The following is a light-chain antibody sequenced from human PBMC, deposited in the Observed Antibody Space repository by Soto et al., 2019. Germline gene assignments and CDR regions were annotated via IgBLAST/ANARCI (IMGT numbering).Light chain of an antibody. CDR3: QQYAISPRT. V-gene: IGKV3-20*01. CDR1: QSVSSSY. Sequence: EIVLTQSPGTLSLSPGERATLSCRASQSVSSSYLAWYQQKHGQAPRLLIHGASSRASGIPDRFSGSGSGTDFTLTISRLEPEDFAVYFCQQYAISPRTFGQGTKLEIK. CDR2: GAS. J-gene: IGKJ2*01.